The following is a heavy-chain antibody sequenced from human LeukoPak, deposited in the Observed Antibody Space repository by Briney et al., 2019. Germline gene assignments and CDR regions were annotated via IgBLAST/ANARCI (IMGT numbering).Heavy chain of an antibody. CDR1: SGSVSSRSYY. V-gene: IGHV4-31*03. Sequence: SQTLSLTCTVSSGSVSSRSYYWSWIRQHPGKGLEWIGYIYYSGSTYYNPSLKSRLSISIDTSENQFSLKLSSVTAADTAVYYCARDSPNIPSPFDYWGQGTLVTVSS. CDR3: ARDSPNIPSPFDY. J-gene: IGHJ4*02. D-gene: IGHD1/OR15-1a*01. CDR2: IYYSGST.